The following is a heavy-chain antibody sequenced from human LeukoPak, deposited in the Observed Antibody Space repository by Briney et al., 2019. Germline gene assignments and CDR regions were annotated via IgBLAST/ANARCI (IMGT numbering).Heavy chain of an antibody. J-gene: IGHJ5*02. CDR2: IYSGGST. Sequence: GGSLRLSCAASGFTFRSYAMSWVRQAPGKGLEWVSVIYSGGSTYYADSVKGRFTISRDNSKNTLYLQMNSLRAEDTAVYYCARDQLLGGFDPWGQGTLVTVSS. V-gene: IGHV3-66*01. CDR1: GFTFRSYA. D-gene: IGHD3-10*01. CDR3: ARDQLLGGFDP.